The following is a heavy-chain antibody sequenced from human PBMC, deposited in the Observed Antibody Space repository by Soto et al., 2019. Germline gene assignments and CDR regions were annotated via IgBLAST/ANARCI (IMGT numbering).Heavy chain of an antibody. Sequence: APVKVSCKASGYTFTSYYMHWMRQPPGQGLEWMGIINPSGGSTSYAQKFQGRVTMTRDTSTSTVYMELSSLRSKNTAVYYCAREMRSRYTPAGEVDPWGQGALVTV. CDR2: INPSGGST. J-gene: IGHJ5*02. V-gene: IGHV1-46*01. CDR1: GYTFTSYY. D-gene: IGHD3-16*02. CDR3: AREMRSRYTPAGEVDP.